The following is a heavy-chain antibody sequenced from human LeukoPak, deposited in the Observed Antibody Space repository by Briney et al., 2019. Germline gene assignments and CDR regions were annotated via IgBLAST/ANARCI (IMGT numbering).Heavy chain of an antibody. J-gene: IGHJ4*02. Sequence: SETLSLTSTVSGGSICRSSYYWGWIRQPPGMGLEWIGSIYYSGNTYYNPSLKSRATVSVDTSKNQFSLKLSSVTAADTAVYYCASEVGTLSYWGQGTLVTVSS. CDR3: ASEVGTLSY. CDR2: IYYSGNT. V-gene: IGHV4-39*01. D-gene: IGHD4-23*01. CDR1: GGSICRSSYY.